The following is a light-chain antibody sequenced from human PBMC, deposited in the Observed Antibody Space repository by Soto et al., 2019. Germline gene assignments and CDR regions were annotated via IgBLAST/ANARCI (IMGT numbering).Light chain of an antibody. J-gene: IGLJ2*01. Sequence: QSVLTQPASVSGSPGQLITISCTGTSSDVGAYNYVSWYQQHPGKAPKLMIYDVSNRPSGVSNRVSGSKSGNTASLAISGLQAEDEDYYCCSSSTSSSTLVFGGGTKLTVL. V-gene: IGLV2-14*01. CDR1: SSDVGAYNY. CDR2: DVS. CDR3: SSSTSSSTLV.